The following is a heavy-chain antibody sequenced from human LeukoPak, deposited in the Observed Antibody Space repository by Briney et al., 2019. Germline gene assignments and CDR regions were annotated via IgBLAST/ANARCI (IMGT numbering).Heavy chain of an antibody. V-gene: IGHV3-72*01. D-gene: IGHD3-22*01. CDR3: AREASSGSGSFDI. Sequence: GGSLRLSCAVSGYPFSDHYIDWVRQAPGKGLEWVSQTRNKANNYATEYAASIKGRFIISRDDSRSAVYLQMNSLKTEDTAVYYCAREASSGSGSFDIWGQGTMVTVSS. CDR2: TRNKANNYAT. CDR1: GYPFSDHY. J-gene: IGHJ3*02.